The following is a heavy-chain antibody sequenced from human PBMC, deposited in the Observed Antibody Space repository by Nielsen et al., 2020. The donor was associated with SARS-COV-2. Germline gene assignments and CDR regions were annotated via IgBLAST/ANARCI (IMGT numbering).Heavy chain of an antibody. CDR2: ISSSGSTI. CDR1: GFTFSTYA. CDR3: ARDPLYSTSWLPFDY. J-gene: IGHJ4*02. V-gene: IGHV3-48*03. Sequence: GESLKISCAASGFTFSTYAMNWVRQAPGKGLEWIAYISSSGSTIYYADSVKGRFTTSRDNAKNSLHLQMNSLRAEDTAVYYCARDPLYSTSWLPFDYWGQGTLVTVSS. D-gene: IGHD6-13*01.